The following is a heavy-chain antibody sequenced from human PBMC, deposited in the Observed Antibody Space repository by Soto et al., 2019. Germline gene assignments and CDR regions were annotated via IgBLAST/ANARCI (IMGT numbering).Heavy chain of an antibody. V-gene: IGHV3-13*01. J-gene: IGHJ6*02. CDR2: IGTAGDT. D-gene: IGHD3-3*01. CDR3: ARVGFGPDSENYYYYGMDV. Sequence: PGGSLRLSCAASGFTFSSYDMHWVRQATGKGLEWVSAIGTAGDTYYPGSVKGRFTISRENAKNSLYLQMNSLRAEDTAVYYCARVGFGPDSENYYYYGMDVWGQGTTVTVSS. CDR1: GFTFSSYD.